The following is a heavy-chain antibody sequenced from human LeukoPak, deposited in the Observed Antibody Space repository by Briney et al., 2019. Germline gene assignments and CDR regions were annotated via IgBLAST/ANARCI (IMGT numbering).Heavy chain of an antibody. V-gene: IGHV1-18*01. CDR3: ARDRQPGSSSWSYYYYGMDV. CDR1: GYTFTSYG. D-gene: IGHD6-13*01. Sequence: ASVKVSCKASGYTFTSYGISWVRQAPGQGLEWMGWISAYNGNTNYAQKLQGRVTMTTDTSTSTAYMELRSLRSDDTAVYYCARDRQPGSSSWSYYYYGMDVWGQGTTVTVSS. CDR2: ISAYNGNT. J-gene: IGHJ6*02.